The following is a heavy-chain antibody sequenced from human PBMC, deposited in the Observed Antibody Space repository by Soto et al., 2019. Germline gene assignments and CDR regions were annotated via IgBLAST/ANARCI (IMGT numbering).Heavy chain of an antibody. Sequence: PSETLSLTCTVTGDSISSRGYYWGWIRQPPGKGLEWIGSIYYSGSTYNNPSLRSRVSMSIDTSKDQFSLKLKSVTAADTALYYCARQTSYGSGSYYFDYWGQGTLVTVSS. CDR1: GDSISSRGYY. V-gene: IGHV4-39*01. J-gene: IGHJ4*02. CDR2: IYYSGST. D-gene: IGHD3-10*01. CDR3: ARQTSYGSGSYYFDY.